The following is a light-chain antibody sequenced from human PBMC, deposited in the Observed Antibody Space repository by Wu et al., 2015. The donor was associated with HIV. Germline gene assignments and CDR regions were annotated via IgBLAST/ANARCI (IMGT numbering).Light chain of an antibody. CDR3: QHYITYSWT. V-gene: IGKV1-5*03. Sequence: DIQVTQSPSALSASVGDSVTITCRASQSINIWLAWYQQKPGKAPKLLIYQASTLQSGVPLRFSGSGSGTEFTLTITSLQPDDFATYYCQHYITYSWTFGQGTKV. CDR2: QAS. CDR1: QSINIW. J-gene: IGKJ1*01.